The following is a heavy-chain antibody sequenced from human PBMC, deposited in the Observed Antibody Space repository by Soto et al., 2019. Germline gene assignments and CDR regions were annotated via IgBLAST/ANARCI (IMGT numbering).Heavy chain of an antibody. CDR3: ARDQTAAGMGYFQH. CDR1: GFTFSSYS. V-gene: IGHV3-21*01. D-gene: IGHD6-13*01. CDR2: ISSSSSYI. J-gene: IGHJ1*01. Sequence: EVQLVESGGGLVKPGGSLRLSCAASGFTFSSYSVNWVRQAPGKGLEWVSSISSSSSYIYYSDSVKGRFTISRDNAKNSLYLQMNSLRAEDTAVYYCARDQTAAGMGYFQHWGQGTLVTVSS.